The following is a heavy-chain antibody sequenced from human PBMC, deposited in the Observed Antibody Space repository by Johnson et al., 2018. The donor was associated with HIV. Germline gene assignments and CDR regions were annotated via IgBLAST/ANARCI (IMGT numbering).Heavy chain of an antibody. CDR3: SISGTGPDAFDI. Sequence: QMQLVESGGGLVQPGGSLRLSCAASGFKFDDNYMAWIRQSPGKGLEWVSYISSSGGTTHNADSVKGRFTISRDNAKNSLYLQMNSLRAEDTAVYYWSISGTGPDAFDIWGQGTMVTVSS. J-gene: IGHJ3*02. CDR2: ISSSGGTT. V-gene: IGHV3-11*04. CDR1: GFKFDDNY.